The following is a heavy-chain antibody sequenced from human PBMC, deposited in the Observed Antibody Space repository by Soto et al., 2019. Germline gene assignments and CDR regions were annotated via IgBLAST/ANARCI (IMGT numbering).Heavy chain of an antibody. J-gene: IGHJ4*02. D-gene: IGHD5-12*01. CDR2: IIPIFGTA. CDR3: ARGGYSGSYFDY. CDR1: GGTFSSYV. V-gene: IGHV1-69*01. Sequence: QVQLVQSGAEVKKPGSSVKVSCKASGGTFSSYVISWVRQAPGQGLEWMGDIIPIFGTAKYAQKFQGRVTITADESTSTYYMELSSLRSEDTAVYYCARGGYSGSYFDYWGQGTLVTFSS.